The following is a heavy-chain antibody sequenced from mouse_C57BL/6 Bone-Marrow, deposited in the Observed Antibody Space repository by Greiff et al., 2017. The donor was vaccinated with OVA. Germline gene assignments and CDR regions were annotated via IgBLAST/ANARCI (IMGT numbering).Heavy chain of an antibody. J-gene: IGHJ4*01. Sequence: EVQLQQSGAELVKPGASVKLSCTASGFNIKDYYMHWVKQRTEQGLEWIGRIDPEDGETKYAPKFPGKATITADTSSNTAYLQLSSLTSEDTAVYYCARGGDYERYYYAMDYWGQGTSVTVSS. CDR1: GFNIKDYY. D-gene: IGHD2-4*01. V-gene: IGHV14-2*01. CDR2: IDPEDGET. CDR3: ARGGDYERYYYAMDY.